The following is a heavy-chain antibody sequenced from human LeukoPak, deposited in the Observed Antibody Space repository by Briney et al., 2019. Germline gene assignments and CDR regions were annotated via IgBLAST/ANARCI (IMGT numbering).Heavy chain of an antibody. Sequence: GGSLRLSCAASGFTFSSYAMHWVRQAPGKGLEWVAVISYDGSNKYYADSVKGRFTISRDNSKNTLYLQMNSLRAEDTAVYYCARDQSGSMDYWGQGTLVTVSS. CDR3: ARDQSGSMDY. CDR1: GFTFSSYA. V-gene: IGHV3-30-3*01. J-gene: IGHJ4*02. D-gene: IGHD1-26*01. CDR2: ISYDGSNK.